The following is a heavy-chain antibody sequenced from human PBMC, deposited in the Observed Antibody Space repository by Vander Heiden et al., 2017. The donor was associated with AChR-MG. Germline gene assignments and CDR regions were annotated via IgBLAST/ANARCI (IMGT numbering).Heavy chain of an antibody. V-gene: IGHV3-33*01. CDR3: ARDDGLRKNYWYFDL. D-gene: IGHD4-17*01. CDR1: GFTFSSYG. J-gene: IGHJ2*01. CDR2: IWYDGSNK. Sequence: QVQLVESGGGVVQPGRSLRLSCAASGFTFSSYGMHWVRQAPGKGLEWVAVIWYDGSNKYYADSVKGRFTISRDNSKNTLYLQMNSLRAEDTAVYYCARDDGLRKNYWYFDLWGRGTLVTVSS.